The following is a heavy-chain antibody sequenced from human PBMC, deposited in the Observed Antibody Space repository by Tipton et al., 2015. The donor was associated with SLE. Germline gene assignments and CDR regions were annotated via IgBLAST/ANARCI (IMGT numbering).Heavy chain of an antibody. J-gene: IGHJ3*02. CDR2: MNPEETNT. CDR3: ARDTKEWDAFDI. CDR1: GFNFGKFW. V-gene: IGHV3-74*01. D-gene: IGHD2-8*01. Sequence: SLRLSCAASGFNFGKFWMHWIRQAPGKGLVWVSRMNPEETNTSYGDSVKGRFTVSRDNAENTLYLQMNSLTVDDTAVYYCARDTKEWDAFDIWGQGTMVTVSS.